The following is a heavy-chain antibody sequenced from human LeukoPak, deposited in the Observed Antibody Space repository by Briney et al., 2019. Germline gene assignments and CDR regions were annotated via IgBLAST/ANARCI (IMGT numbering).Heavy chain of an antibody. CDR2: ISSSSSTI. Sequence: GGSLRLSCAASGFTFSSYSMNWVRQAPGKGLEWVSYISSSSSTIYYADSVKGRFTISRDNAKNSLYLQMNSLRAEDTAVYYCARRGVRGVILPGGIDYWGQGTLVTVSS. CDR3: ARRGVRGVILPGGIDY. D-gene: IGHD3-10*01. V-gene: IGHV3-48*04. CDR1: GFTFSSYS. J-gene: IGHJ4*02.